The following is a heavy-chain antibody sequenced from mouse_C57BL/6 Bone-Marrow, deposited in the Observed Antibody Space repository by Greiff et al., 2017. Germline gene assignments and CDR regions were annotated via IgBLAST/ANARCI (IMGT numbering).Heavy chain of an antibody. V-gene: IGHV1-55*01. J-gene: IGHJ3*01. CDR3: AREDYYYDPRFAY. CDR1: GYTFTSYW. Sequence: VQLQQPGAELVKPGASVKMSCKASGYTFTSYWITWVKQRPGQGLEWIGDIYPGSGSTNYNEKFKSKATLTVDTSSSTAYMQLSSLTSEDSAVYYGAREDYYYDPRFAYWGQGTLVTVSA. CDR2: IYPGSGST. D-gene: IGHD1-1*01.